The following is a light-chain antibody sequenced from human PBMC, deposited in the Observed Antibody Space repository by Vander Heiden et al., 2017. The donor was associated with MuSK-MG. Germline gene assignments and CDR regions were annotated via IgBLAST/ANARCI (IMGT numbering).Light chain of an antibody. CDR2: DGS. CDR1: QNLSGY. CDR3: QQRSHWPGT. J-gene: IGKJ2*01. Sequence: ENVLTQSPATLSFSPGERATLSCRASQNLSGYLAWYQQKPGQAPRLLIYDGSTRATGVPARFSGSGSGADFTLTISSLEPEDFAVYYCQQRSHWPGTFGKRTKLEIK. V-gene: IGKV3-11*01.